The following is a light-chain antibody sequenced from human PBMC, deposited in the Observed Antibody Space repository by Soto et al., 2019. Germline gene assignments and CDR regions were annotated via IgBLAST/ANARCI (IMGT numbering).Light chain of an antibody. V-gene: IGKV3-20*01. CDR1: QSVRSSY. CDR2: DAS. J-gene: IGKJ5*01. CDR3: QQYGGSPIT. Sequence: DIVLTQSPGTLSLSPGERATLSCRASQSVRSSYLAWYQQRPGQAPRLLNSDASNRATGIPDRFSGSGSGTDFTLTISRLEPEDFALYYCQQYGGSPITFGQGTRLEIK.